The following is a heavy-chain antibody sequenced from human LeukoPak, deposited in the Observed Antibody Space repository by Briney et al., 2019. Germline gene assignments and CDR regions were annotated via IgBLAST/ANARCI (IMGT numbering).Heavy chain of an antibody. J-gene: IGHJ4*02. CDR1: GFTFSDYY. D-gene: IGHD4-11*01. V-gene: IGHV3-11*05. CDR2: ISSSSSYT. Sequence: MPGGSLRLSCAASGFTFSDYYMSWIRQAPGKGLEWVSYISSSSSYTNYADSVKGRFTISRDNTENTLYLQVNSLRGEDTAVYYCARDRRGTVLTTNDCWGQGTLVTVSS. CDR3: ARDRRGTVLTTNDC.